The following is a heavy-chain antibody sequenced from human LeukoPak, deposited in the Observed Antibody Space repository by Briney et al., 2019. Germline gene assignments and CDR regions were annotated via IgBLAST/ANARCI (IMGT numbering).Heavy chain of an antibody. J-gene: IGHJ5*02. CDR1: GFTLSNYD. V-gene: IGHV3-21*01. CDR2: ISTSSRYI. D-gene: IGHD2-2*01. Sequence: GGSLRLSCAASGFTLSNYDMNWVRQAPGRGLEWVSSISTSSRYIYYKDSVRGRFTISRDDAKNSLYLEMNSLGAEDTAAYYCARADCSSSTCYLRRSWFDPWGQGTLVTVSS. CDR3: ARADCSSSTCYLRRSWFDP.